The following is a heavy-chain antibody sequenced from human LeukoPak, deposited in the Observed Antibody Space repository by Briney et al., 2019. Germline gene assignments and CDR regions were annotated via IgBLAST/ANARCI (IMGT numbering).Heavy chain of an antibody. CDR1: GGTFSSYA. J-gene: IGHJ1*01. Sequence: ASVKVSCKASGGTFSSYAISGVRQAPGQGLEWMGGIIPIFGRANYAQKFQGRVTITADESTSTAYMELSSLRSEDTAVYYCAVAFCGGDCHPGYFQHWGQGTLVTVSS. CDR2: IIPIFGRA. CDR3: AVAFCGGDCHPGYFQH. D-gene: IGHD2-21*02. V-gene: IGHV1-69*13.